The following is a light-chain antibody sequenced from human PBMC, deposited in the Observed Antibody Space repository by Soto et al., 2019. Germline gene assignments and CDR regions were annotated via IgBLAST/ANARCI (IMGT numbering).Light chain of an antibody. CDR2: GAS. CDR3: QQNGRSPT. CDR1: QSIGLA. Sequence: EIVLTQAPATLSLSPGERATLSCRASQSIGLAIAWYQQKPGQAPRLLIYGASNRATGIPDRFSGSGSGTDFTLFISRLEPEDCGVYYCQQNGRSPTFGPGTKVDIK. J-gene: IGKJ3*01. V-gene: IGKV3-20*01.